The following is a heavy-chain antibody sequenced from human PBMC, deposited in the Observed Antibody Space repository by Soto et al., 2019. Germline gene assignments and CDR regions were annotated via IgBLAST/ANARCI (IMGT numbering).Heavy chain of an antibody. CDR1: ASSLSGDY. V-gene: IGHV1-2*02. Sequence: QEQLVQSGPEVKMPGATLKMSCKTSSASSLSGDYVIWVRQAPGQGLEWMGWIYPDTGGILYAKKFRGRVTVTMDTSSGTSYMELSSLTSEDTALYYCAARGGVARTFGVLYIWGQGTLVTVS. J-gene: IGHJ3*02. D-gene: IGHD3-3*01. CDR2: IYPDTGGI. CDR3: AARGGVARTFGVLYI.